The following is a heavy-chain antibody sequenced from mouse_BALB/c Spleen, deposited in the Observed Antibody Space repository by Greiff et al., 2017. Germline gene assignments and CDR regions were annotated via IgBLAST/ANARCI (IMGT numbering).Heavy chain of an antibody. CDR3: ARHSDY. CDR1: GYSITSGYY. V-gene: IGHV3-6*02. Sequence: ESGPGLVKPSQSLSLTCSVTGYSITSGYYWNWIRQFPGNKLEWMGYISYDGSNNYNPSLKNRISITRDTSKNQFFLKLNSVTTEDTATYYCARHSDYWGQGTTLTVSS. J-gene: IGHJ2*01. CDR2: ISYDGSN.